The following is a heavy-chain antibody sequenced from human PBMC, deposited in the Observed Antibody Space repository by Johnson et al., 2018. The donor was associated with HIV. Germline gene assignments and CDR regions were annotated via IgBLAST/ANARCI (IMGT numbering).Heavy chain of an antibody. Sequence: QVQLVESGGGVVQPGRSLTLSCGASGFTFSSCGMNWVRQAPGKGLEWVAVISYDGSNEYYADSVKDRFTISRDNSKNTLYLQMNSLRADDTAVYYCATPRGGSPHAFDIWGQGTMVTVSS. CDR2: ISYDGSNE. D-gene: IGHD3-16*01. CDR1: GFTFSSCG. CDR3: ATPRGGSPHAFDI. V-gene: IGHV3-30*03. J-gene: IGHJ3*02.